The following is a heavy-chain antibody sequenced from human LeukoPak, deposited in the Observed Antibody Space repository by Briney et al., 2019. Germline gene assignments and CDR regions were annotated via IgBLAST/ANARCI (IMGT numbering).Heavy chain of an antibody. CDR3: AAMNAVVRGSDAFDI. V-gene: IGHV4-31*03. Sequence: SETLSLTCTVSGGSISSGGYYWSWIRQHPGKGLEWIGYIYYSGSTYYNPSLKSRVTISVDTSKNQFSLKLRSVTAADTAVYYCAAMNAVVRGSDAFDIWGQGTMVTVSS. J-gene: IGHJ3*02. D-gene: IGHD4-23*01. CDR2: IYYSGST. CDR1: GGSISSGGYY.